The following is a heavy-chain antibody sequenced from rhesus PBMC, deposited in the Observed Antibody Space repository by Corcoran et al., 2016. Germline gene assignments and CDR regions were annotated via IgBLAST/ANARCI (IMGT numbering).Heavy chain of an antibody. CDR2: IYGGSGST. CDR3: ARAECTGSGCYPRYFEF. D-gene: IGHD2-21*01. J-gene: IGHJ1*01. V-gene: IGHV4S7*01. CDR1: GGSISGYYL. Sequence: QVQLQESGPGLVKPSETLSLTCAVSGGSISGYYLWSWIRQPPGTGLVWIGYIYGGSGSTSYNPSLQGRVIISIDTSKNQFSLKLSSVTAADTAVYYGARAECTGSGCYPRYFEFWGQGALVTVSS.